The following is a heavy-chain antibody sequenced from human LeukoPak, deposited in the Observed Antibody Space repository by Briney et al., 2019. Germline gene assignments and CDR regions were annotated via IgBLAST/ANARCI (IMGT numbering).Heavy chain of an antibody. Sequence: SETLSLTCTVSGGSISSSSYYWGWIRQPPGKGLEWIGSIYCSGSTYYNPSLKSRVTISVDTSKNQFSLKLSSVTAADTAVYYCARQAVVYCSGGSCYGGWFDPWGQGTLVTVSS. J-gene: IGHJ5*02. V-gene: IGHV4-39*01. CDR1: GGSISSSSYY. CDR2: IYCSGST. CDR3: ARQAVVYCSGGSCYGGWFDP. D-gene: IGHD2-15*01.